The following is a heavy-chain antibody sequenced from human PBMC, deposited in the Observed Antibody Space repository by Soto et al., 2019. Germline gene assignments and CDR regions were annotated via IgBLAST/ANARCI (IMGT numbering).Heavy chain of an antibody. CDR2: SRNKANSYTT. CDR3: TRSGWDSGAWSDDAFDV. Sequence: EVQLVESGGGLVQPGGSLRLSCAASGFTLSDRYMDWVRQAPGKGLEWVGRSRNKANSYTTEYAASVKGRFTISRDDSKNSLYLEMNSMKAENTVVYYCTRSGWDSGAWSDDAFDVWGQGTVVTVSS. CDR1: GFTLSDRY. J-gene: IGHJ3*01. V-gene: IGHV3-72*01. D-gene: IGHD6-13*01.